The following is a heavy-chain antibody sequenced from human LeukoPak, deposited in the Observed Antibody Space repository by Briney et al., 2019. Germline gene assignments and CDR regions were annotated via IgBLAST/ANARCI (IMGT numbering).Heavy chain of an antibody. D-gene: IGHD3-10*01. V-gene: IGHV3-23*01. Sequence: GGSLRLSCAASGFIFRSYWMSWVRQAPGKGLEWVSAISGSGGSTYYADSVKGRFTISRDNSKNTLYLQMNSLRAEDTAVYYCARALLLWFGTYYHYYGMDVWGQGTTVTVSS. CDR1: GFIFRSYW. CDR2: ISGSGGST. J-gene: IGHJ6*02. CDR3: ARALLLWFGTYYHYYGMDV.